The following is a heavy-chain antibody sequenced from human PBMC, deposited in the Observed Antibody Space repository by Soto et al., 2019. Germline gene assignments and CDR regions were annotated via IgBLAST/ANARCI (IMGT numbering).Heavy chain of an antibody. CDR1: GFTFSSYD. J-gene: IGHJ4*02. V-gene: IGHV3-13*04. CDR2: IGTAGDT. D-gene: IGHD3-9*01. Sequence: EVQLVESGGGLVQPGGSLRLSCAASGFTFSSYDMHWVRQATGKGLEWVSAIGTAGDTYYPGSVKGRFTISRENAKNSLFLQMSSLRAGDTAVYCCARGSGGADWFIVRGSDFDYWGQGTLVTVSS. CDR3: ARGSGGADWFIVRGSDFDY.